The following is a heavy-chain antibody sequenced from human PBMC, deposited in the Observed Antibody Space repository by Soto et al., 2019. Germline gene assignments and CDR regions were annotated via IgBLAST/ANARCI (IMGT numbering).Heavy chain of an antibody. D-gene: IGHD5-12*01. Sequence: QVQLVQSGAEVKKPGSSVKVSCPASGGTFSSYTISWVRQAPGQGLEWMGRIIPILGIANYAQKFQGRVTITADNTTSTAYRELSSLRSEDTAVDYCAREDGYYWYFDHWGRGTLVTVSS. J-gene: IGHJ2*01. CDR3: AREDGYYWYFDH. CDR2: IIPILGIA. CDR1: GGTFSSYT. V-gene: IGHV1-69*02.